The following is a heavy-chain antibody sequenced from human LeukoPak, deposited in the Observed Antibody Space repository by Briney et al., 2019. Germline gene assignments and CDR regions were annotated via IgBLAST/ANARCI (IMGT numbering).Heavy chain of an antibody. J-gene: IGHJ4*02. CDR2: ISSGSSYI. CDR3: AKEGYCSSATCHFDY. V-gene: IGHV3-21*06. Sequence: PGGPLRLSCAASGFTFSIFTMSWVRQAPGKGLEWVSSISSGSSYIYYADSVKGRFTISRDNAKNSLYLQMNSLRADDTAVYYCAKEGYCSSATCHFDYWGQGTLVTVSS. D-gene: IGHD2-2*01. CDR1: GFTFSIFT.